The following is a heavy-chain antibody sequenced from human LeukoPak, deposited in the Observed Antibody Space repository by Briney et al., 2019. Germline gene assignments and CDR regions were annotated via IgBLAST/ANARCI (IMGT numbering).Heavy chain of an antibody. D-gene: IGHD2-15*01. J-gene: IGHJ4*02. Sequence: SETLSLTCAVSGYSISSGYPWGWIRQSPGKGLEWIGSIFHSGNTYYNPSLKSRVTISVDTSMNQFSLKLTSLTAADTAVYYCARTLYCIGATATCYSPELFDSWGQGTLVTVSS. CDR1: GYSISSGYP. V-gene: IGHV4-38-2*01. CDR3: ARTLYCIGATATCYSPELFDS. CDR2: IFHSGNT.